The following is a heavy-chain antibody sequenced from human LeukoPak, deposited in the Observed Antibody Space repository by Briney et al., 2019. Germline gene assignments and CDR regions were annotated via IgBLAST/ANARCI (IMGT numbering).Heavy chain of an antibody. CDR2: ISYDGSNK. CDR1: GFTFSSYA. V-gene: IGHV3-30*18. CDR3: AKSNGIPRYYYYMDV. Sequence: GGSLRLSCAASGFTFSSYAMHWVRQAPGKGLEWVAVISYDGSNKYYADSVKGRFTISRDNSKNSLYLQMNSLRTEDTALYYCAKSNGIPRYYYYMDVWGKGTTVTVSS. J-gene: IGHJ6*03. D-gene: IGHD5-18*01.